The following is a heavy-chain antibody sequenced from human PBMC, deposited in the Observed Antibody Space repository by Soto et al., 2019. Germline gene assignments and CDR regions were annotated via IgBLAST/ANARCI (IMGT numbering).Heavy chain of an antibody. V-gene: IGHV5-51*01. CDR2: IYPGDSDT. CDR1: GYSFSNYW. J-gene: IGHJ4*02. D-gene: IGHD1-20*01. CDR3: ARAITGTLNPRHFDN. Sequence: PGESLKISCKGSGYSFSNYWIGWVRQMPGKGLEWMGIIYPGDSDTRYSPSFQGQVTISADTSISTDYLQWSSLKAADTAIYYCARAITGTLNPRHFDNWAQGTRVTV.